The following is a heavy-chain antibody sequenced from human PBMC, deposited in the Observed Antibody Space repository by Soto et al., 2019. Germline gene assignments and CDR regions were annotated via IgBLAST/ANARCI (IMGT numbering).Heavy chain of an antibody. J-gene: IGHJ6*02. CDR3: ARFTLPGGYSGYDDTYYGMDV. D-gene: IGHD5-12*01. Sequence: PGESLKISCKGSGYSFTSYWIGWVRQMPGKGLEWMGIIYPGDSDTRYSPSFQGQVTISADKSIGTAYLQWSSLKASDTAMYYCARFTLPGGYSGYDDTYYGMDVWGQGTTVTVSS. CDR2: IYPGDSDT. CDR1: GYSFTSYW. V-gene: IGHV5-51*01.